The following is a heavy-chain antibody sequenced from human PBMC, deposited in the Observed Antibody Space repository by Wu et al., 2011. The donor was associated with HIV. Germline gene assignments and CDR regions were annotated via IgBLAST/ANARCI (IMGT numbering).Heavy chain of an antibody. Sequence: EVQLVQSGAEVKKPGTAVQISCKVSGFSLIDHYMHWVRQAPGEGLEWMGLVIPDDGETLYAEKFQGRLTISADTSKDTVYMELSPLTSEDTAVYYCATRKHGYGLYYFDYWGQGTLVTVSS. CDR3: ATRKHGYGLYYFDY. V-gene: IGHV1-69-2*01. CDR1: GFSLIDHY. D-gene: IGHD5-12*01. J-gene: IGHJ4*02. CDR2: VIPDDGET.